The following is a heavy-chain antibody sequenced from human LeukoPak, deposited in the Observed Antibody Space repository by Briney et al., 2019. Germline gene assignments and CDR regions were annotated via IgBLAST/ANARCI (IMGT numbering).Heavy chain of an antibody. J-gene: IGHJ4*02. CDR1: GFTFSSYG. CDR2: ISYDGSNK. CDR3: AKARSYYFDY. Sequence: GRSLRLSCAASGFTFSSYGMHWVRQAPGKGLEWVAVISYDGSNKYYADSVKGRFTISRDDSKNTLYLQMNSLRAEDTAVYYCAKARSYYFDYWGQGTLVTVSS. V-gene: IGHV3-30*18. D-gene: IGHD1-26*01.